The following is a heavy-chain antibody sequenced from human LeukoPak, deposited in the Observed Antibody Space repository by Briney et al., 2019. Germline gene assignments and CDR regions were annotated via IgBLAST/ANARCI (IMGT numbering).Heavy chain of an antibody. V-gene: IGHV3-21*01. CDR2: ISSSSSYI. CDR3: ARDGRGAVASDY. CDR1: GFTFINYG. Sequence: KPGGSLRLSCAASGFTFINYGMTWVRPAPGKGLEWVSPISSSSSYIYYADSVKGRLTISRDNAKNSLYLYMNSLRAEDTAVYYCARDGRGAVASDYWGQGTLLTVSS. D-gene: IGHD6-19*01. J-gene: IGHJ4*02.